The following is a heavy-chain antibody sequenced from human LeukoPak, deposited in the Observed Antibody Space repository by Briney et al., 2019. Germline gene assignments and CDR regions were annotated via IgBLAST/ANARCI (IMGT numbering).Heavy chain of an antibody. CDR1: EFTFSSYG. V-gene: IGHV3-30*18. CDR3: AKDRLGALYYYDSSGYYRFDY. Sequence: GGSLRLSCAASEFTFSSYGMHWVRQAPGKGLEWVAVISYDGSNQYYADTVKGRFTISRDNSKNTLYLQMNSLRAEDTAVYYCAKDRLGALYYYDSSGYYRFDYWGQGTLVTVSS. D-gene: IGHD3-22*01. CDR2: ISYDGSNQ. J-gene: IGHJ4*01.